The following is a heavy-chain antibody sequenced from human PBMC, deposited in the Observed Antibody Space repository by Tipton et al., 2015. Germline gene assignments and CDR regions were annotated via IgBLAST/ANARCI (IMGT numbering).Heavy chain of an antibody. CDR2: IYFSGST. V-gene: IGHV4-39*01. Sequence: TLSLTCTVSGGSIRSSSYYWGWIRQPPGKGLEWIGSIYFSGSTYYSPSLTSRVTISMDASKNQFSLKLTSVTAADTAVYYCACQDYDILTRDYQTVDYWGQGTLVTVSS. CDR3: ACQDYDILTRDYQTVDY. J-gene: IGHJ4*02. CDR1: GGSIRSSSYY. D-gene: IGHD3-9*01.